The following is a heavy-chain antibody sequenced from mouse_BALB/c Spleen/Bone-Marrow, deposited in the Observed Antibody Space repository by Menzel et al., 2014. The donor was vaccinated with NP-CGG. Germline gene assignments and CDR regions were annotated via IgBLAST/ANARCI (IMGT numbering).Heavy chain of an antibody. CDR1: GYAFSSSW. D-gene: IGHD1-1*01. CDR3: ARNSYYGSSYNYFDY. J-gene: IGHJ2*01. Sequence: QVQLQQSGPELVKPGASVKISCKASGYAFSSSWMNWVKQRPGQGLEWIGRIYPGDGDTNNNGKFKGKATLTADKSSSTAYMQLSSLTSVDSAVYFCARNSYYGSSYNYFDYWGQGTTLTVSS. V-gene: IGHV1-82*01. CDR2: IYPGDGDT.